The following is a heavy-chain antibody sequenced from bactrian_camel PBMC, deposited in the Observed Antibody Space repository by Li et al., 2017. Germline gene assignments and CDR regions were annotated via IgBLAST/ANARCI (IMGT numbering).Heavy chain of an antibody. J-gene: IGHJ4*01. Sequence: HVQQVESGGGLVQPGGSLRLSCVASGFTFSRLYMHWVRQTSGKGLEWVSMIAGDKDNSRTYALDPVKGRFTISQDNAKNMVYLQVNSLKAEDTAMYYCAAGWSFGVGTLLRRHYNYWGQGTQVTVS. CDR2: IAGDKDNSRT. D-gene: IGHD3*01. CDR1: GFTFSRLY. V-gene: IGHV3-2*01. CDR3: AAGWSFGVGTLLRRHYNY.